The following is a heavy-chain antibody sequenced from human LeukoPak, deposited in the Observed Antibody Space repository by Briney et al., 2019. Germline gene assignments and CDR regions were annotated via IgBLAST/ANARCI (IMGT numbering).Heavy chain of an antibody. V-gene: IGHV4-59*01. J-gene: IGHJ4*02. CDR3: ARSPSSGYYRFNY. CDR2: IYYSGST. D-gene: IGHD3-22*01. Sequence: SETLSLTCTVSSGSISSYYWSWIRQPPGKGLEWIGYIYYSGSTNYNPSLKSRVTISVDTSKNQFSLKLSSVTAADTAVYYCARSPSSGYYRFNYWGQGTLVTVSS. CDR1: SGSISSYY.